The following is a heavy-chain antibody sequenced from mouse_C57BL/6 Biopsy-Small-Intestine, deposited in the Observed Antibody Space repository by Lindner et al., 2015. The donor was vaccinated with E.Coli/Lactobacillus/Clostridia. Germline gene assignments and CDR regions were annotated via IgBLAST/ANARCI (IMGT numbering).Heavy chain of an antibody. V-gene: IGHV1-53*01. J-gene: IGHJ4*01. D-gene: IGHD6-1*01. CDR3: ARQLAAAGASDY. Sequence: SVKVSCKGSRYTFTAYYLHWVRQAPGQGLEWMGRINPNSGDSNYAQNFQGRVTMTRDTSITTAYMELTRLKSDDTAVYYCARQLAAAGASDYWGQGTLVTVSS. CDR2: INPNSGDS. CDR1: RYTFTAYY.